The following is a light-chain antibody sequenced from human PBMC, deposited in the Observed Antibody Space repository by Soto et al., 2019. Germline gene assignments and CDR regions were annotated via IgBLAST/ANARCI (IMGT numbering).Light chain of an antibody. CDR1: SSDVGGYNY. CDR2: EVS. CDR3: SSYTSSSTYV. Sequence: QSVLTQPASVSGSPGQSIAISCTGTSSDVGGYNYVSWYQQHPGKAPKLMISEVSNRPSGVSNRFSGSKSGNTASLTISGLPAEDEADYYCSSYTSSSTYVFGTGTKLTVL. J-gene: IGLJ1*01. V-gene: IGLV2-14*01.